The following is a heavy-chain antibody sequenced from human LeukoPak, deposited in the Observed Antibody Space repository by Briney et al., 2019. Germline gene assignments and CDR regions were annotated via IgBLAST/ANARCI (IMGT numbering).Heavy chain of an antibody. CDR3: AKHATEGGSSSTSSWDY. CDR1: GFTFSTYA. CDR2: ITGSGGTT. D-gene: IGHD2-2*01. Sequence: GSLRLSCAASGFTFSTYAMSWVCQAPGKGLNWVSTITGSGGTTYYADSVKGRFTISRDNSKNTLFLQMHSLRAEDTAIYYCAKHATEGGSSSTSSWDYWGQGTLVTVSS. J-gene: IGHJ4*02. V-gene: IGHV3-23*01.